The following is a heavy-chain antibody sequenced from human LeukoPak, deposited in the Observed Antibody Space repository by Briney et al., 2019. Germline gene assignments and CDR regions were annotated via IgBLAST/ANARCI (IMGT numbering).Heavy chain of an antibody. CDR1: GFTFSSYG. Sequence: GRSLRLSCAASGFTFSSYGMHWVRQAPGKGLEWVAVISYDGSSKYYADSVKGRFTISRDNSKNTLYLQMNSLRAEDTAVYYCAYSSSWYSPIDYWGQGTLVTVSS. D-gene: IGHD6-13*01. CDR3: AYSSSWYSPIDY. J-gene: IGHJ4*02. V-gene: IGHV3-30*03. CDR2: ISYDGSSK.